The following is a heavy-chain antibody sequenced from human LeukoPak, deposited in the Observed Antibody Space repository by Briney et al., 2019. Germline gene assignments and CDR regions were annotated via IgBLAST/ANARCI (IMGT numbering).Heavy chain of an antibody. D-gene: IGHD3-22*01. J-gene: IGHJ4*02. Sequence: PSETLSLTCTVSGGSISDYYCSWIRQPPGKGLEWIGYIYYSGSTNYNPSLKSRVTMSVDTSRNQFSLKLTSVTAADTAVYYCARESKSYDGSGYYHDYWGQGTLVTVSS. V-gene: IGHV4-59*12. CDR3: ARESKSYDGSGYYHDY. CDR1: GGSISDYY. CDR2: IYYSGST.